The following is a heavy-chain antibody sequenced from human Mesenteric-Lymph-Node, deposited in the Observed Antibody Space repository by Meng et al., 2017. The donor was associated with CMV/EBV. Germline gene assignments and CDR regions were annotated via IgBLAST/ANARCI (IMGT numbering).Heavy chain of an antibody. Sequence: ASVKVSCKASGYTFTSYYMHWVRQAPGQGLEWMGIINPSGGSTSYAQKFQGRVTMTRDTSTSTVYMELGSLRSEDTAVYYCVTADAGMVIDSWGQGTQVTVSS. CDR1: GYTFTSYY. V-gene: IGHV1-46*01. CDR3: VTADAGMVIDS. CDR2: INPSGGST. D-gene: IGHD5-18*01. J-gene: IGHJ5*01.